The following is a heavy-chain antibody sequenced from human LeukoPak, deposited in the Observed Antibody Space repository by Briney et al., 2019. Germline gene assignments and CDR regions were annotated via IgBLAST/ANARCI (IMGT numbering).Heavy chain of an antibody. CDR3: AKDSYIVGHYYGMDV. CDR2: ISYDGSNK. CDR1: GFTFSSYG. V-gene: IGHV3-30*18. J-gene: IGHJ6*02. Sequence: PGGSLRLSCAASGFTFSSYGMHWVRQAPGKGLEWVAVISYDGSNKYYADSVKGRFTISRDNSKNTLYLQMNSLRAEDTAVYYCAKDSYIVGHYYGMDVWGQGTTVTVSS. D-gene: IGHD2-15*01.